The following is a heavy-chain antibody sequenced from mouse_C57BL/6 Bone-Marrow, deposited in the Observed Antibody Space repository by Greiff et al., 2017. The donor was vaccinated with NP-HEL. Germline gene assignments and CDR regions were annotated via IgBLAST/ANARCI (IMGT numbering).Heavy chain of an antibody. CDR1: GYTFTSYW. CDR2: IDPSDSYT. V-gene: IGHV1-69*01. J-gene: IGHJ1*03. D-gene: IGHD1-1*01. CDR3: ARGSFYYYGSSYDWYFDV. Sequence: QVQLQQPGAELVMPGASVKLSCKASGYTFTSYWMHWVKQRPGQGLEWIGEIDPSDSYTNYNQKFKGKSTLTVDKSSNTAYMQLSSLTSEDSAVYYCARGSFYYYGSSYDWYFDVWGTGTTVTVSS.